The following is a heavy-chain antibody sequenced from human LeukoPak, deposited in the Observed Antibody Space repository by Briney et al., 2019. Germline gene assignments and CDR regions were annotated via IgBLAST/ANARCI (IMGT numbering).Heavy chain of an antibody. CDR1: GYTFTGYY. J-gene: IGHJ6*03. Sequence: ASVTVSCKASGYTFTGYYMHWVRQAPGQGLEWMGWINPNSGGTNYAQKFQGRVTMTRDTSISTAYMELSRLRSDDTAVYYCAREGGATGGYYMDVWGKGTTVTVSS. CDR2: INPNSGGT. D-gene: IGHD1-26*01. CDR3: AREGGATGGYYMDV. V-gene: IGHV1-2*02.